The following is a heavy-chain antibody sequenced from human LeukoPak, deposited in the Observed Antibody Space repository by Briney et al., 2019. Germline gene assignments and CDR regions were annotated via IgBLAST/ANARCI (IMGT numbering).Heavy chain of an antibody. CDR3: ARLVRYCSGGNCYSRYLDY. Sequence: PGEPLKISCQGSGYSFTSYWIAWVRQMPGKGLEWMGTIYPGVSETTYSPSFQGQVTISADKSISTAYLQWSSLKASDTAMYYCARLVRYCSGGNCYSRYLDYWGQGTLVTVSS. J-gene: IGHJ4*02. V-gene: IGHV5-51*01. D-gene: IGHD2-15*01. CDR2: IYPGVSET. CDR1: GYSFTSYW.